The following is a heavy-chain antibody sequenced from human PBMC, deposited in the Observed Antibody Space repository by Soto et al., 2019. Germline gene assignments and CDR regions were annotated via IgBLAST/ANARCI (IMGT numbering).Heavy chain of an antibody. CDR3: AKDRDGHTATAVDY. CDR2: ISGSGSST. D-gene: IGHD5-18*01. V-gene: IGHV3-23*01. J-gene: IGHJ4*02. CDR1: GFTFRTYA. Sequence: EVQLLESGGGLVQPGGSLRLSCAASGFTFRTYAMNWVRQAPGKGLEWVSAISGSGSSTYYEDSVQGWFTISRADSKDTHYLQMNSPRAEDTAVYYCAKDRDGHTATAVDYWNQGTLVTV.